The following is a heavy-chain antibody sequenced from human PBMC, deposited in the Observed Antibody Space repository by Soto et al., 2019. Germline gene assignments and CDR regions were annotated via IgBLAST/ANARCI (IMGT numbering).Heavy chain of an antibody. J-gene: IGHJ5*02. D-gene: IGHD3-10*01. V-gene: IGHV1-69*02. Sequence: QVQLVQSGAEVKKPGSSVKVSCKASGGTFSSYTISWVRQAPGQGLEWMGRIIPILGIANYAQKFQGRVTITADKSTSTAYMELSSLRSEDTAVYYCARYLRGTIPFDPWGQGTLVTVSS. CDR3: ARYLRGTIPFDP. CDR2: IIPILGIA. CDR1: GGTFSSYT.